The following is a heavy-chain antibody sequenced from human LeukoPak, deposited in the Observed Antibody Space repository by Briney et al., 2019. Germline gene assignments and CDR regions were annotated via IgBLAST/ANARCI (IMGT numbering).Heavy chain of an antibody. V-gene: IGHV4-34*01. CDR1: GGSFSGYY. CDR3: ARRDDILTGYYHPFDY. Sequence: SETLSLTCAVSGGSFSGYYWSWIRQPPGKGLEWIGEINHSGSTNYNPSLKSRVTISVDTSKNQFSLKLSSETAADTAVYYCARRDDILTGYYHPFDYWGQGTLVTVSS. J-gene: IGHJ4*02. CDR2: INHSGST. D-gene: IGHD3-9*01.